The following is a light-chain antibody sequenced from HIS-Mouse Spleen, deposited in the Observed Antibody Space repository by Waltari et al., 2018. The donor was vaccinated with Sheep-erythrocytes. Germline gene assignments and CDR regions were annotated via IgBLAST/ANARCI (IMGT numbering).Light chain of an antibody. CDR3: YSTDSSGNGV. CDR2: EVS. CDR1: SSDVGGYNY. V-gene: IGLV2-8*01. Sequence: QSALTQPPSASGSPGQSVTISCTGTSSDVGGYNYVSWYQQHPGKAPKLMIYEVSKRPSGVPERFSGSSSGTMATLTISGAQVEDEADYYCYSTDSSGNGVFGGGTKLTVL. J-gene: IGLJ2*01.